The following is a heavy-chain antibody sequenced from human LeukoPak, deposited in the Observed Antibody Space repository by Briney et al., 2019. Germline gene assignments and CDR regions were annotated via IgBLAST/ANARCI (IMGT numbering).Heavy chain of an antibody. D-gene: IGHD7-27*01. Sequence: KPSETLSLTCSVSGGSISSSHYFWGWVRQPPGKGLEWIGSMYDGGRTHYNPSLKSRVTISVDKSKNQFSLKLSSVTAADTAVYYCASLGTGAFDIWGQGTMVTVSS. CDR1: GGSISSSHYF. V-gene: IGHV4-39*07. J-gene: IGHJ3*02. CDR2: MYDGGRT. CDR3: ASLGTGAFDI.